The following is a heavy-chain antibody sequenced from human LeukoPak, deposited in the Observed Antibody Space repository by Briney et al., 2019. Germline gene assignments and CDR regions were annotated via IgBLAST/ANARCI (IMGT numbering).Heavy chain of an antibody. CDR3: AKGQQLGYFQH. CDR2: ISVSGDST. CDR1: GFTFNSYL. V-gene: IGHV3-23*01. Sequence: PGGSLRLSCAASGFTFNSYLMSWVRQAPGKGLEWVSGISVSGDSTYYADSVKGRFTISRDNSKNTLYLQINSLRAEDTALYYCAKGQQLGYFQHWGQGTLVTVSS. D-gene: IGHD6-6*01. J-gene: IGHJ1*01.